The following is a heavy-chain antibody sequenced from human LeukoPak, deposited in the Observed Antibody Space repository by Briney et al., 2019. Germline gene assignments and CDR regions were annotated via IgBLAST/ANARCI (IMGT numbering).Heavy chain of an antibody. CDR2: IYYSGST. J-gene: IGHJ4*02. CDR3: AMGDYYDSSGYPLLYY. Sequence: PSETLSLTCTVSGGSISSYYWGWIRQPPGKGLEWIGYIYYSGSTNYNPSLKSRVTISVDTSKNQFSLKLSSVTAADTAVYYCAMGDYYDSSGYPLLYYWGQGTLVTVSP. V-gene: IGHV4-59*01. CDR1: GGSISSYY. D-gene: IGHD3-22*01.